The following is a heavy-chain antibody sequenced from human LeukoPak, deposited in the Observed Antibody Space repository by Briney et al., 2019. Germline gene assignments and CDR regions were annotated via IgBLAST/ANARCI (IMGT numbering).Heavy chain of an antibody. CDR2: ISSSSSTI. D-gene: IGHD5-12*01. CDR1: GFTFSSYS. Sequence: GGSLRLSCAASGFTFSSYSMNWVRQAPGKGLEWVSYISSSSSTIYYADSVKGRFTISRDNSKNTLYLQMSSLRPEDTAVYYCVMAISGYDPQRFDYWGQGTLVTVSS. V-gene: IGHV3-48*01. CDR3: VMAISGYDPQRFDY. J-gene: IGHJ4*02.